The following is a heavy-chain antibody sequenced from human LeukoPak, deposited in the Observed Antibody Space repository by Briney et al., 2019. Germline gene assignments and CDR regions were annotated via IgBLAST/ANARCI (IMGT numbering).Heavy chain of an antibody. Sequence: ASVKVSCKVSGYTLTELSMHWVRQAPGKGLEWMGGFDPEDGETIYAQKFQGRVTMTEDTSTDTAYMELSSLRSEDTAVYYCATDMMVRGVIGSYYFDYWGQGTLVTVSS. D-gene: IGHD3-10*01. V-gene: IGHV1-24*01. CDR3: ATDMMVRGVIGSYYFDY. J-gene: IGHJ4*02. CDR2: FDPEDGET. CDR1: GYTLTELS.